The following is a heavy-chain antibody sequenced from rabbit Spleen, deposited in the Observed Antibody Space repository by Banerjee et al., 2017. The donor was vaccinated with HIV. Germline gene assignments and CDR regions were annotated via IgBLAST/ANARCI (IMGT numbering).Heavy chain of an antibody. CDR3: AAGIVCYGGSSDP. D-gene: IGHD2-1*01. J-gene: IGHJ6*02. Sequence: QSLEESGGGLVQPEGSLTLTCTASGFSFSSNAMCWVRQAPGEGLEWIACIYGGGIGVKFYATWAKGRFTISKTSSTSVTLHMTNLTVADTSIYFCAAGIVCYGGSSDPWGPGTLVTVS. CDR1: GFSFSSNA. V-gene: IGHV1S40*01. CDR2: IYGGGIGVK.